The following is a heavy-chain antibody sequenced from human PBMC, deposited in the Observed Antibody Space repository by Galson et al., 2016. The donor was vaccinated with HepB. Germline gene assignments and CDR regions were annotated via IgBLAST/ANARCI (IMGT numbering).Heavy chain of an antibody. J-gene: IGHJ3*01. CDR3: PSADAGSEAFEV. D-gene: IGHD3-10*01. V-gene: IGHV1-18*01. CDR1: GYTFGNYD. Sequence: SVKVSCKASGYTFGNYDVSWVRQAPGQGLEWMGRVSGYNGNTDYGQKVQGRVTMSIETSTNTAYMDLRGLVFDDTAVYFCPSADAGSEAFEVWGRGKWVTVSS. CDR2: VSGYNGNT.